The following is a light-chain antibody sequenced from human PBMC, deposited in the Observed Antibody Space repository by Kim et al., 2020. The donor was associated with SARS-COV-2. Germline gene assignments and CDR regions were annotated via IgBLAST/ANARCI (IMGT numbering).Light chain of an antibody. CDR1: NIGSKS. CDR3: QVWDSSSV. J-gene: IGLJ1*01. Sequence: SYELTQPPSVSVAPGKTARITCGGNNIGSKSVHWYQQKPGRAPVLVIYYDSDRPSGIPERFSGSNSGNTATLTISRVEAGDEADYYCQVWDSSSVFGTGT. V-gene: IGLV3-21*04. CDR2: YDS.